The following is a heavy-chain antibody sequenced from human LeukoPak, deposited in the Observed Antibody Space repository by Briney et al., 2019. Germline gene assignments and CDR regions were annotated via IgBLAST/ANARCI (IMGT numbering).Heavy chain of an antibody. CDR2: IYTSGNT. Sequence: SETLSLTCTVSGGSIRRYHWRWIRQPAGKGLEWIGRIYTSGNTNYNPSLKSRVTMSVDTCKNQFSLKLSSVTAADTAMYYCAREEYSSGWYRWFDPWGQGTLVTVSS. CDR3: AREEYSSGWYRWFDP. J-gene: IGHJ5*02. D-gene: IGHD6-19*01. V-gene: IGHV4-4*07. CDR1: GGSIRRYH.